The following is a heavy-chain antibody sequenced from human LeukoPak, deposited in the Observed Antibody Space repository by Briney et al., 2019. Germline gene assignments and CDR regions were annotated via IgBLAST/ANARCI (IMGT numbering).Heavy chain of an antibody. CDR1: GYTFSTYG. CDR2: INTNNGNT. Sequence: GASVNVSCKASGYTFSTYGLMWVRQAPGQGLEWMGWINTNNGNTNYAQKFQGRVTMTTDTSTSTGYMELRSLRSDDTAVYYCARKRCTGDCYLFDPWGQGTLVTVSS. J-gene: IGHJ5*02. D-gene: IGHD2-21*02. CDR3: ARKRCTGDCYLFDP. V-gene: IGHV1-18*01.